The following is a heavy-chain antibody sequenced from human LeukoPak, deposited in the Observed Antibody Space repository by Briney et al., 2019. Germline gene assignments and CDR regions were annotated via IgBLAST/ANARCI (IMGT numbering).Heavy chain of an antibody. D-gene: IGHD6-13*01. CDR1: GYTFTSYY. J-gene: IGHJ6*02. V-gene: IGHV1-46*01. Sequence: GASVKVSCKASGYTFTSYYMHWVRQAPGQGLEWMGLINPSGGSTSYAQKFQGRVTMTRDTSTSTVYMELSSLRSEDTAVYYCARGGSSSSSWYGYYYGMDVWGQGTTVTVSS. CDR3: ARGGSSSSSWYGYYYGMDV. CDR2: INPSGGST.